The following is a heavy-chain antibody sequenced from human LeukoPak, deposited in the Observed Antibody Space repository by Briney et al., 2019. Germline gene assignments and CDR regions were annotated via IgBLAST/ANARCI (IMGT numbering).Heavy chain of an antibody. J-gene: IGHJ4*02. CDR2: ISYDGTKK. V-gene: IGHV3-30*04. CDR3: AGGYYDSSVGFAY. D-gene: IGHD3-22*01. CDR1: GLNFSSYA. Sequence: GGSLRLSCAASGLNFSSYALHWVRQAPGKGLEWVSLISYDGTKKYYADSVKGRFTVSRDTSKDTLYLQMNRLRSEDTAVYYCAGGYYDSSVGFAYWGQGTLVTVSS.